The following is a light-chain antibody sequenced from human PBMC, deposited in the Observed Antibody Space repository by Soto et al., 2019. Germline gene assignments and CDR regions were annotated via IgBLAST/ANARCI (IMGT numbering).Light chain of an antibody. CDR3: LQYNGYYRT. V-gene: IGKV1-5*01. CDR1: QTISGW. Sequence: DIQMTQSPSTLSASVGDTVTITCRASQTISGWLAWYQQRPGKAPHLLIFDASTLESGVPSRFSGSGSGTTFTLTISSLQSDDFATYYCLQYNGYYRTFGQGTKVEIK. J-gene: IGKJ1*01. CDR2: DAS.